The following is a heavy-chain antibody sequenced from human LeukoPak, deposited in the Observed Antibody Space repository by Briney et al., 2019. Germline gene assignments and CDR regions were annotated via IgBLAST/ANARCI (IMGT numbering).Heavy chain of an antibody. CDR2: IGTNEQRT. J-gene: IGHJ1*01. CDR1: GFTFSRYA. V-gene: IGHV3-23*01. CDR3: AKDLDSTDLYDNAD. D-gene: IGHD6-19*01. Sequence: PGGSLRLSCVASGFTFSRYAMNWVRQTPGKGLEWVSLIGTNEQRTHYADSVKGRFTISRDNSKNTLFLQMNGLRAEDTAVYYCAKDLDSTDLYDNADWGQGTLVTVSS.